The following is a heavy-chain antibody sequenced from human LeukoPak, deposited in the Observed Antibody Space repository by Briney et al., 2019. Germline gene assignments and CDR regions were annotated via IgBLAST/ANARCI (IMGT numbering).Heavy chain of an antibody. CDR1: GYLFTSYW. Sequence: GESLQISCKGSGYLFTSYWIGWVRQMPGKGLEWMGIIYPGDSDTRYSPSFQGQVTISADKSISTAYLQWSSLKASDTAMYYCARQIAAADVDYWGQGTLVTVSS. D-gene: IGHD6-13*01. J-gene: IGHJ4*02. V-gene: IGHV5-51*01. CDR2: IYPGDSDT. CDR3: ARQIAAADVDY.